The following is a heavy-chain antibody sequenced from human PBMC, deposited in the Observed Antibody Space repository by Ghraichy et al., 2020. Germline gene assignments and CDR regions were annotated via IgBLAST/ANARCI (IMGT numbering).Heavy chain of an antibody. Sequence: GGSLRLSCAASGFTFSSDSMNLVRQAPGKGLEWVSSISSSSSYIYYADSVKGRFTISRDNAKNSLYLQMNSLRAEDTAVYYCARDPYGDYTRYYFDYWGQGTLVTVSS. D-gene: IGHD4-17*01. V-gene: IGHV3-21*01. CDR1: GFTFSSDS. CDR2: ISSSSSYI. J-gene: IGHJ4*02. CDR3: ARDPYGDYTRYYFDY.